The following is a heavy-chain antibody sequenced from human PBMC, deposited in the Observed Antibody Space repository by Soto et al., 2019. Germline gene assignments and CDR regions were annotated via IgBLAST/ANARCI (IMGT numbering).Heavy chain of an antibody. CDR1: GFTFDTYG. J-gene: IGHJ6*02. V-gene: IGHV3-30-3*01. CDR2: ISYEGSNT. CDR3: ARVTPGNNLYYFSGLDF. Sequence: GSLRLSCVASGFTFDTYGIHWVRQAPGKGLQWVALISYEGSNTYYADSVRGRFTISRDNSKNTLYLQMNTLRPEDTGVYYCARVTPGNNLYYFSGLDFWGQGTSVTVSS. D-gene: IGHD1-1*01.